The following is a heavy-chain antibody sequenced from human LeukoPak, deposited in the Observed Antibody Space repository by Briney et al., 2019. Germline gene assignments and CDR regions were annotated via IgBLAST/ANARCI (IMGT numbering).Heavy chain of an antibody. J-gene: IGHJ4*02. V-gene: IGHV1-2*02. Sequence: ASVKVSCKASGYTFTGYYVHWVRQAPGQGLEWMGWINPNSGGTFYPQNFQGRVTMTRDTSTTTAYMELSRLRSDDTAVYYCARDQAGYSDSSNYYSHIFDYWGRGTLVTVSS. CDR1: GYTFTGYY. D-gene: IGHD3-22*01. CDR2: INPNSGGT. CDR3: ARDQAGYSDSSNYYSHIFDY.